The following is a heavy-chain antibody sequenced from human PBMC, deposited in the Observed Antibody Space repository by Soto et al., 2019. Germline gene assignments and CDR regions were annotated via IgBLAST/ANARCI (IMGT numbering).Heavy chain of an antibody. Sequence: EVQLVESGGGLVKPGGSLRLSCAASGFTFSRYSMNWVRQAPGKGLEWVSSISSSSSYIYYADSVKGRFTSSRDNSKNSRYLQMNSLRAEDTAVYYCAGDHGRQWLDEWFDYCGQGTLVTVSS. J-gene: IGHJ4*02. V-gene: IGHV3-21*01. CDR1: GFTFSRYS. CDR3: AGDHGRQWLDEWFDY. CDR2: ISSSSSYI. D-gene: IGHD6-19*01.